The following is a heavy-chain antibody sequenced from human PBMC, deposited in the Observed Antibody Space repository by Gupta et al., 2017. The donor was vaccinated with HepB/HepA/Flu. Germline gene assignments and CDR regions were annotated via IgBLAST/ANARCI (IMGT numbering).Heavy chain of an antibody. Sequence: EVQLLESGGGLLQPGGSLRLSCAASGFIFRSYAMSWVRQAPGKGLEWVSVISSHGGSTDYADSVKGRFTISRDNSKNTLYLQMNSLRAEDTAVYDCAKDSRASTSGYRPPPSFDSWGQGTLVTLAS. CDR3: AKDSRASTSGYRPPPSFDS. D-gene: IGHD3-22*01. CDR2: ISSHGGST. CDR1: GFIFRSYA. J-gene: IGHJ4*02. V-gene: IGHV3-23*01.